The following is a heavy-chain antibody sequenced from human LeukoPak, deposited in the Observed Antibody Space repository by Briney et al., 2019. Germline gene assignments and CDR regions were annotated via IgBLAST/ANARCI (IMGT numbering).Heavy chain of an antibody. CDR2: ISSSSSYI. CDR3: ARTHSGELFFAGYYFDY. J-gene: IGHJ4*02. Sequence: GGSLRLSCAASGFTFSSYSMNWVRQAPGKGLEWVSSISSSSSYIYYADSVKGRFTISRDNAKNSLYLQMNSLRAEDTAVYYCARTHSGELFFAGYYFDYWGQGTLVTVSS. D-gene: IGHD3-10*01. V-gene: IGHV3-21*01. CDR1: GFTFSSYS.